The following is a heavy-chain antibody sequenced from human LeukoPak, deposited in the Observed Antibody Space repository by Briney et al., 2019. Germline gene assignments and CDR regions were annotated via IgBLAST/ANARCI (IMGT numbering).Heavy chain of an antibody. Sequence: PGRSLRLSCAASGFTFSSYAMHWVRQAPGKGLEWVAVISYDGSNKYYADSVKGRFTISRDNSKNTLYLQMNSLRAEDTAVYYCARWSGTTSSPNYYYYYGMDVWGQGTTVNVSS. V-gene: IGHV3-30*04. J-gene: IGHJ6*02. D-gene: IGHD1-14*01. CDR2: ISYDGSNK. CDR1: GFTFSSYA. CDR3: ARWSGTTSSPNYYYYYGMDV.